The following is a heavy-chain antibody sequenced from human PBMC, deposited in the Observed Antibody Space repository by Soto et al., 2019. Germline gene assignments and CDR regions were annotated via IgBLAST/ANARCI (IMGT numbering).Heavy chain of an antibody. CDR1: GFTFDDYA. CDR2: ISWNSGSI. CDR3: AKATGALRLFDY. V-gene: IGHV3-9*01. J-gene: IGHJ4*02. Sequence: GGSLRLSCAASGFTFDDYAMHWVRQAPGKGLEWVSGISWNSGSIGYADSVKGRFTISRDNAKNSLYLQMNSLRAEDTALYYCAKATGALRLFDYWGQGTLVTGSS. D-gene: IGHD3-3*01.